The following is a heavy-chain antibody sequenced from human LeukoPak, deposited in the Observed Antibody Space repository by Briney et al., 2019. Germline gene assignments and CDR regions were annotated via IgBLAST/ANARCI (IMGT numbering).Heavy chain of an antibody. CDR1: GFTFSSYS. CDR3: ARCPLWLGADAFDI. V-gene: IGHV3-48*01. CDR2: ISSSSSTI. D-gene: IGHD6-19*01. J-gene: IGHJ3*02. Sequence: GGSLRLSCAASGFTFSSYSMTWVRQAPGKGLEWVSYISSSSSTIYYADSVKGRFTISRDNAKNSLYLQMNSLRAEDTAVYYCARCPLWLGADAFDIWGQETMVTVSS.